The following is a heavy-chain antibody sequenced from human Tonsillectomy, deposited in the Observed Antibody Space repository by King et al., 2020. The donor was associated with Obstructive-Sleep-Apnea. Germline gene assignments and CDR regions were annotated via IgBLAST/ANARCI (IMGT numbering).Heavy chain of an antibody. J-gene: IGHJ4*02. V-gene: IGHV3-30*02. D-gene: IGHD3-22*01. Sequence: QVQLVESGGGVVEPGGSLRLSCAASGFTFSVYVMHWVRQAPGKGLYWVAFRRYDGSNKNHGDSVKGRFTISRDNSKNTLYLQMNSLRAEDTALYYCAKGKGTYYYDTSGYSPFDYWGQGTLVTVSS. CDR1: GFTFSVYV. CDR3: AKGKGTYYYDTSGYSPFDY. CDR2: RRYDGSNK.